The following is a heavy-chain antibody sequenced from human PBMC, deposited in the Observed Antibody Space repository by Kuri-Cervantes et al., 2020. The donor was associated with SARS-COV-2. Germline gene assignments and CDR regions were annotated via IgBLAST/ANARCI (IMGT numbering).Heavy chain of an antibody. J-gene: IGHJ5*02. CDR2: IYYSGST. CDR1: GGSVSSGSYY. CDR3: AGGTSITIFGVVGWFDP. Sequence: SETLSLTCTVSGGSVSSGSYYWSWIRQPPGKGLEWIGYIYYSGSTNYNPSLKSRVTISVDTSKNQFSLKLSSVTAADTAVYYCAGGTSITIFGVVGWFDPWGQGTLVTVSS. V-gene: IGHV4-61*01. D-gene: IGHD3-3*01.